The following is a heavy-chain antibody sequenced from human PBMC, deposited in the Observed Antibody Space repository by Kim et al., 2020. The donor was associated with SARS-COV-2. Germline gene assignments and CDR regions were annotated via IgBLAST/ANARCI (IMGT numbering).Heavy chain of an antibody. Sequence: GESLKISCKGSGYSFTSYWIGWVRQMPGKGLEWMGIIYPGDSDTRYSPSFQGQVTISADKSISTAYLQWSSLKASDTAMYYCARRVGYCSSTSCSYYYYGMDVWGQGTTVTVSS. CDR1: GYSFTSYW. CDR3: ARRVGYCSSTSCSYYYYGMDV. D-gene: IGHD2-2*01. V-gene: IGHV5-51*01. J-gene: IGHJ6*02. CDR2: IYPGDSDT.